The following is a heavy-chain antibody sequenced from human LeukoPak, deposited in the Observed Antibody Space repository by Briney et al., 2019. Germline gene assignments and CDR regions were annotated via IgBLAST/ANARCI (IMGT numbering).Heavy chain of an antibody. Sequence: GGSLRLSCAASGLNLDAYAMHWVRQAPGKGLEWVSLTSGDGTITYYADSVKGRFTISRDNSKNSLFLEMNSLRSEDTASYYCAKDTPLFYHYYGIDVWGQGTTVTVSS. J-gene: IGHJ6*02. CDR2: TSGDGTIT. V-gene: IGHV3-43*02. CDR1: GLNLDAYA. CDR3: AKDTPLFYHYYGIDV.